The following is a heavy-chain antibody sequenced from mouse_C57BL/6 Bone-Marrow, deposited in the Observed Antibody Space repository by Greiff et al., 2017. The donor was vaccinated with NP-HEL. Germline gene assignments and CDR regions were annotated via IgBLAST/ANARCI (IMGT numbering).Heavy chain of an antibody. CDR2: INYDGSST. CDR3: ARGSSYSWYFEV. CDR1: GFTFSDYY. Sequence: DVKLVESEGGLVQPGSSMKLSCTASGFTFSDYYMAWVRQVPEKGLEWVANINYDGSSTYYLDSLKSRFIISRDNTKNILYLQMSSLKSADTATYYCARGSSYSWYFEVWGTGTTVTVSA. J-gene: IGHJ1*03. D-gene: IGHD1-1*01. V-gene: IGHV5-16*01.